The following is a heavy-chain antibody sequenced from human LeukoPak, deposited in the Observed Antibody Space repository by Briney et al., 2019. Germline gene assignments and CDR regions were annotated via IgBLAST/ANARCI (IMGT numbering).Heavy chain of an antibody. CDR1: GFTFSSYA. CDR3: AKEDDYVWGSYRQFDY. V-gene: IGHV3-30-3*01. D-gene: IGHD3-16*02. J-gene: IGHJ4*02. CDR2: ISYDGSNK. Sequence: PGGSLRLSCAASGFTFSSYAMHWVRQAPGKGLEWVAVISYDGSNKYYADSVKGRFTISRDNSKNTLYLQMNSLRAEDTAVYYCAKEDDYVWGSYRQFDYWGQGTLVTVSS.